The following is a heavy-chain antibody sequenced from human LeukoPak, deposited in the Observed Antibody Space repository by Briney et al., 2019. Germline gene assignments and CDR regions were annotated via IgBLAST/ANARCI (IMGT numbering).Heavy chain of an antibody. CDR3: ARAGLHYGSGTDFDY. CDR1: GGSLSSGGFY. V-gene: IGHV4-31*03. CDR2: IFYSGST. J-gene: IGHJ4*02. D-gene: IGHD3-10*01. Sequence: PSETLSLTCTVSGGSLSSGGFYWSWIRQHPGKGLEWIGYIFYSGSTYYNPSLRSRVTLSVDTPKNQFSLKLSSVTAAERAVYYCARAGLHYGSGTDFDYWGQGTLVTVSS.